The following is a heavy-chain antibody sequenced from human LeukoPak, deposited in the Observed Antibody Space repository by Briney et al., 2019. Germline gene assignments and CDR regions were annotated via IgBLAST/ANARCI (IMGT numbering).Heavy chain of an antibody. CDR3: ARLVRGAAPFDY. CDR2: IYYSGST. CDR1: GGSITSSSYY. D-gene: IGHD6-6*01. J-gene: IGHJ4*02. V-gene: IGHV4-39*07. Sequence: SETLSLTCTVSGGSITSSSYYWGWIRQPPGKGLEWIGSIYYSGSTYYNPSLKSRVTISVDTSKNQFSLKLSSVTAADTAVYYCARLVRGAAPFDYWGQGTLVTVSS.